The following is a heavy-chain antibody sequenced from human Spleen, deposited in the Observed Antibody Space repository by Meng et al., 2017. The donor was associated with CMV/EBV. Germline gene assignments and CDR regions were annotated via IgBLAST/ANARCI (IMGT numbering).Heavy chain of an antibody. D-gene: IGHD4-23*01. CDR2: IIPILGIA. CDR3: ARAFGGNSVMFDY. J-gene: IGHJ4*02. CDR1: GGSFSNYA. V-gene: IGHV1-69*10. Sequence: SVKVSCKTSGGSFSNYAISWVRQAPGQGLEWMGGIIPILGIANYAQKFQGRVTITADKSTSTAYMELSSLRSEDTAVYYCARAFGGNSVMFDYWGQGTLVTVSS.